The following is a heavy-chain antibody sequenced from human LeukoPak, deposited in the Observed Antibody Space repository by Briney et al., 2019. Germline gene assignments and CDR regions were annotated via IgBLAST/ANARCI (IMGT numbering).Heavy chain of an antibody. Sequence: GGSLRLSCEASGFTFSSYSMNWVRQAPGKGLEWVSSISSIISCIYYADSVKGRFTISRDNAKNSLYLQMNSLRAEDTAVYYCARDYYGDYAFDYWGQGTLVTVSS. V-gene: IGHV3-21*01. D-gene: IGHD4-17*01. CDR3: ARDYYGDYAFDY. J-gene: IGHJ4*02. CDR2: ISSIISCI. CDR1: GFTFSSYS.